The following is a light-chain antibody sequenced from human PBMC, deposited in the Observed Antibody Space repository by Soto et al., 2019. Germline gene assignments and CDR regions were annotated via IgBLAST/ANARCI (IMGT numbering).Light chain of an antibody. CDR2: GAS. CDR1: QSVSSSY. J-gene: IGKJ1*01. V-gene: IGKV3-20*01. Sequence: VFAESSDTLSLSPGDRATLSFRASQSVSSSYLAWYQQKPGQAPGLLIYGASSRATGIPDRFSGSGSGTDFTLTISRLEPEDFAVYYCQQYGRSPWTFGEGTKVDIK. CDR3: QQYGRSPWT.